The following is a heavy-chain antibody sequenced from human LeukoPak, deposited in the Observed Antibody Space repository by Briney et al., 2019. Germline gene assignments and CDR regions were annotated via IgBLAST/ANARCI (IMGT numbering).Heavy chain of an antibody. J-gene: IGHJ3*02. V-gene: IGHV4-59*01. CDR3: ARDFRGSVDAFDI. Sequence: SVTLSLTCTVSGGSISDYYWNWMRQPPGKGLEWIGYIYYSGRTNYNPSLKSRVSFSVDTSKNQFSLKLSSVTAADTAVYYCARDFRGSVDAFDIWGQGTMVAVSS. CDR1: GGSISDYY. CDR2: IYYSGRT.